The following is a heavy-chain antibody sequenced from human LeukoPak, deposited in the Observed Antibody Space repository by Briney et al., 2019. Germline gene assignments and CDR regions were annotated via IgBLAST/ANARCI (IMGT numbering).Heavy chain of an antibody. CDR1: GFIFEDNG. CDR2: INWNGETT. CDR3: AKGLYSGSYDGFDS. D-gene: IGHD1-26*01. J-gene: IGHJ4*02. Sequence: PGGALRLSCAASGFIFEDNGMSWVRQAPGKGLEWVSGINWNGETTGYVDSVKGRFTISRDNAKNSLYLQMNSLRAEDTAVYYCAKGLYSGSYDGFDSWGQGALVTVSS. V-gene: IGHV3-20*04.